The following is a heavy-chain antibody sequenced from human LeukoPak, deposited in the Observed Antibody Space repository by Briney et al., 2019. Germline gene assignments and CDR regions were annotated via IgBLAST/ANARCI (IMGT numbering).Heavy chain of an antibody. CDR2: ISSIGSTI. CDR1: GFTFSDYY. Sequence: PGGSLRLSCAASGFTFSDYYMSWIRQAPGEGLEWVSYISSIGSTIYYADSVKGRFTIARDNAKNSLYLQMNSLRAEDTAVYYCARVYCSSTSCYRDYYYYMDVWGKGSTVTVSS. V-gene: IGHV3-11*04. CDR3: ARVYCSSTSCYRDYYYYMDV. J-gene: IGHJ6*03. D-gene: IGHD2-2*02.